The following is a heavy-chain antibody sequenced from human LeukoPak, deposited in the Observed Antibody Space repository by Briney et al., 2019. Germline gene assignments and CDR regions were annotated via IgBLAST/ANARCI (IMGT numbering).Heavy chain of an antibody. CDR1: GFTFSSYS. CDR2: ISSSSSYI. D-gene: IGHD3-22*01. CDR3: AREGYDSSGYYEYYFDY. Sequence: GGSLRLSCAASGFTFSSYSMNWVRQAPGKGLEWVSSISSSSSYIYYAESVKGRFTISRDNAKNSLYLQMNSLRAEDTAVYYCAREGYDSSGYYEYYFDYWGQGTLVTVSS. J-gene: IGHJ4*02. V-gene: IGHV3-21*01.